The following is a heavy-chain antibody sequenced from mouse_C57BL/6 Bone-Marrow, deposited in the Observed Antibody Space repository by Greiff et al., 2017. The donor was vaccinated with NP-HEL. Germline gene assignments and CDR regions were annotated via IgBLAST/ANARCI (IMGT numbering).Heavy chain of an antibody. V-gene: IGHV6-6*01. CDR1: GFTFSDAW. D-gene: IGHD1-1*01. Sequence: VQLKESGGGLVQPGGSMKLSCAASGFTFSDAWMDWVRQSPEKGLAWVAEIRNKANNHATYYAESVKGRFTSSRDDSKSSVYLQMNSLRAEDTGIYYCTRPITTVVARYFDVWGTGTTVTVSS. CDR3: TRPITTVVARYFDV. CDR2: IRNKANNHAT. J-gene: IGHJ1*03.